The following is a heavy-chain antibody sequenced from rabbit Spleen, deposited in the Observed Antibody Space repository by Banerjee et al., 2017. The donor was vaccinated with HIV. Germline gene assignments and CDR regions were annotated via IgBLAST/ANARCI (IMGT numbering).Heavy chain of an antibody. Sequence: QEQLEESGGDLVKPGASLTLTCTASEFSFSSGYDMCWVRQAPGKGLEWIACIYTGSSGYTYYASWAKGRFTISKTSSTTVTLQMTSLTAADTATYFCARDTASSFSSYGMDLWGPGTLVTVS. V-gene: IGHV1S45*01. D-gene: IGHD8-1*01. CDR3: ARDTASSFSSYGMDL. CDR2: IYTGSSGYT. J-gene: IGHJ6*01. CDR1: EFSFSSGYD.